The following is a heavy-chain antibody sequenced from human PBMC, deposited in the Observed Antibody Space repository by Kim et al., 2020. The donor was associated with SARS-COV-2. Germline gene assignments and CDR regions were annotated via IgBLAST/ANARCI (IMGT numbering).Heavy chain of an antibody. Sequence: SETLSLTCAVYGGSFSGYYWSWIRQPPGKGLEWIGEINHSGSTNYNPSLKSRVTISVDTSKNQFSLKLSSVTAADTAVYYCARMGGGSQGTDYWGQGTLVTVSS. CDR3: ARMGGGSQGTDY. CDR1: GGSFSGYY. D-gene: IGHD1-26*01. V-gene: IGHV4-34*01. CDR2: INHSGST. J-gene: IGHJ4*02.